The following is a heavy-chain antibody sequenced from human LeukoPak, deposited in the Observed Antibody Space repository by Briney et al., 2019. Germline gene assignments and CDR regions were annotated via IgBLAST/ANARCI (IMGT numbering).Heavy chain of an antibody. J-gene: IGHJ3*02. D-gene: IGHD3-22*01. CDR1: GYTFTGYY. Sequence: ASVKVSCKASGYTFTGYYMHWVRQAPGQGLEWMGWINPNSGGTNYAQEFQGRVTMTRDTSISTAYMELSRLRSDDTAVYYCASKWVTYYYNSSYYHYPTDVFDIWGQGTMVTVSS. CDR3: ASKWVTYYYNSSYYHYPTDVFDI. V-gene: IGHV1-2*02. CDR2: INPNSGGT.